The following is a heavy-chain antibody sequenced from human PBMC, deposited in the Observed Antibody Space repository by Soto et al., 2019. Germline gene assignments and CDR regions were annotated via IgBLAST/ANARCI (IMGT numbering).Heavy chain of an antibody. D-gene: IGHD3-22*01. J-gene: IGHJ5*02. CDR1: GGSISSGGYY. CDR3: ARDIGNDSSGSIPGNWFDP. CDR2: IYYSGST. V-gene: IGHV4-31*03. Sequence: SETLSLTCTVSGGSISSGGYYWSWIRQHPGKGLEWIGYIYYSGSTYYNPSLKSRVTISVDTSKNQFSLKLSSVTAADTAVYYCARDIGNDSSGSIPGNWFDPWGQGTLVTVSS.